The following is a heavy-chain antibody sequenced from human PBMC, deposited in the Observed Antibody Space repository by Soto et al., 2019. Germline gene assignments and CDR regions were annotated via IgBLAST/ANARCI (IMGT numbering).Heavy chain of an antibody. CDR3: ARGGGYSYGTNDAFDI. V-gene: IGHV3-30*03. Sequence: QVQLVESGGGVVQPGRSLRLSCAASGFTFKTYGMHWVRQAPGKGLEWVAVISDDGSNKYNIASVEGRFTISRDNSKNRLSLQMNSLRDEDTAVYYCARGGGYSYGTNDAFDIWGQGTMVTVSS. D-gene: IGHD5-18*01. CDR1: GFTFKTYG. J-gene: IGHJ3*02. CDR2: ISDDGSNK.